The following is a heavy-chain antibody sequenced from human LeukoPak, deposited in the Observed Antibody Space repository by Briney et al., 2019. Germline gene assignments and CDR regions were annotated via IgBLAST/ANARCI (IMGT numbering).Heavy chain of an antibody. CDR1: GGSISSSSYY. Sequence: SETLSLTCTVSGGSISSSSYYWGWIRQPPGKGLEWIGSIYYSGGTYYNPSLKSRVTISVDTSKNQFSLKLSSVTAADTAVYYCARGSKYSSGWYYWGQGTLVTVSS. D-gene: IGHD6-19*01. V-gene: IGHV4-39*07. J-gene: IGHJ4*02. CDR3: ARGSKYSSGWYY. CDR2: IYYSGGT.